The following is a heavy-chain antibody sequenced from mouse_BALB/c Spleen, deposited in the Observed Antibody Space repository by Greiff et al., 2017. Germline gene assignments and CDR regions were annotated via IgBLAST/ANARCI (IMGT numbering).Heavy chain of an antibody. J-gene: IGHJ2*01. CDR1: GYTFTSYW. CDR3: TSSLGYGVVDY. V-gene: IGHV1S22*01. D-gene: IGHD1-1*01. Sequence: LQQPGSELVRPGASVKLSCKASGYTFTSYWMHWVKQRPGQGLEWIGNIYPGSGSTNYDEKFKSKATLTVDTSSSTAYMQLSSLTSEDSAVYYCTSSLGYGVVDYWGQGTTLTVSS. CDR2: IYPGSGST.